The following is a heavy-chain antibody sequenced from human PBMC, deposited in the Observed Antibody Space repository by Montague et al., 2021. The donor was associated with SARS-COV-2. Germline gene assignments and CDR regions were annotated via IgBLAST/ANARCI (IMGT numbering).Heavy chain of an antibody. D-gene: IGHD6-13*01. CDR1: GGSFNHYY. Sequence: SETLSLTCAVYGGSFNHYYWTWIRQAPGKGLEWIGEVNHSGGTNYNPSLKSRVTISVDTSKNQFSLKPNSLTAADTAVYYCTRVRQQLVRTYYLDYWGQGTLVTVSS. CDR3: TRVRQQLVRTYYLDY. V-gene: IGHV4-34*01. J-gene: IGHJ4*02. CDR2: VNHSGGT.